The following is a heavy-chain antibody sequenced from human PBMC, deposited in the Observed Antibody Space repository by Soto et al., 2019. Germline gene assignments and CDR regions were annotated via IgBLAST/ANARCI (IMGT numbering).Heavy chain of an antibody. CDR3: ARSLTEGYCTITGCYTRPLYGMDV. CDR2: INPNSGGT. Sequence: AAVKVSCKASAYTFSGYYIHWLLQAPGQRLERMGGINPNSGGTNYAQKFQGRVTVTRDTPTSTAYMELSRLTSDDTAVYYCARSLTEGYCTITGCYTRPLYGMDVWGQGTTVTVSS. D-gene: IGHD2-2*02. V-gene: IGHV1-2*02. J-gene: IGHJ6*02. CDR1: AYTFSGYY.